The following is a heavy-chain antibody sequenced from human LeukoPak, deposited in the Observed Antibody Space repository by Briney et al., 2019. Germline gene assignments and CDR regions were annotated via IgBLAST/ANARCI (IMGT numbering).Heavy chain of an antibody. Sequence: GRSLRLSCAASGFTFDDYAMHWVRQAPGKGLEWVAIIWYDGSNKYYADSVKGRFTISRDNSKNTLSLQMNSLRAEDTAVYYCARDTYESAEFDYWGQGTLVTVSS. CDR2: IWYDGSNK. CDR3: ARDTYESAEFDY. D-gene: IGHD3-3*01. J-gene: IGHJ4*02. V-gene: IGHV3-33*08. CDR1: GFTFDDYA.